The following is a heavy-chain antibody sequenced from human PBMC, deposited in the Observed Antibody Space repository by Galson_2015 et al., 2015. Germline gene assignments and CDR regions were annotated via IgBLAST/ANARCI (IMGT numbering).Heavy chain of an antibody. J-gene: IGHJ6*02. CDR1: GDSVSSNSAA. CDR3: ARGSGWFGEYDYYYGMDV. D-gene: IGHD3-10*01. CDR2: TYYRSKWYN. Sequence: CAISGDSVSSNSAACNWIRQSPSRGLEWLGRTYYRSKWYNDYAVSVKSRITINPDTSKNQFSLQLNSVTPEDTAVYYCARGSGWFGEYDYYYGMDVWGQGTTVTVSS. V-gene: IGHV6-1*01.